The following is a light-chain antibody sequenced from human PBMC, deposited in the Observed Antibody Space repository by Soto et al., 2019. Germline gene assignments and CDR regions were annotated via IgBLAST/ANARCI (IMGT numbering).Light chain of an antibody. J-gene: IGKJ5*01. CDR3: QQSYRAVT. CDR2: AAS. Sequence: IQVTQSPSSLSASVVDRVTITCQASHDIRKYLNWYQQKPGKAPRLLIYAASHLQTGVPSRFRGTGSATHFTLTISSLQPEDFATYYCQQSYRAVTFGQGTRLEIK. V-gene: IGKV1-39*01. CDR1: HDIRKY.